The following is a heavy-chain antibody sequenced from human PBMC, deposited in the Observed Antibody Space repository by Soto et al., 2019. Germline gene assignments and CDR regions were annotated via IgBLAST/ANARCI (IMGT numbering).Heavy chain of an antibody. D-gene: IGHD3-22*01. CDR2: IYSGGTT. Sequence: EVQLVESGGGLVQPGGSLRLSCAAAGFTVSSNYLNWVRQAPGKGLEWVSVIYSGGTTDYADSVKARFTISRDNSNTTLYRQMNSLRAEDTAVYYCARNGDSSDYRGWFDPWGQGTLVTVSS. CDR3: ARNGDSSDYRGWFDP. CDR1: GFTVSSNY. J-gene: IGHJ5*02. V-gene: IGHV3-66*01.